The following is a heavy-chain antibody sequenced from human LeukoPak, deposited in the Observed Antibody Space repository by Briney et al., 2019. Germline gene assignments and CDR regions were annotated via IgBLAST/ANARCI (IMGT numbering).Heavy chain of an antibody. CDR3: AREHDYSNHFDY. Sequence: GGSLRLSCAASGFTFSSYSMNWVRQAPGKGLVWVSRINSDGSSTSYADSVKGRFTISRDNAKNTLYLQMNSLRAEDTAVYYCAREHDYSNHFDYWGQGTLVTVSS. D-gene: IGHD4-11*01. J-gene: IGHJ4*02. V-gene: IGHV3-74*01. CDR1: GFTFSSYS. CDR2: INSDGSST.